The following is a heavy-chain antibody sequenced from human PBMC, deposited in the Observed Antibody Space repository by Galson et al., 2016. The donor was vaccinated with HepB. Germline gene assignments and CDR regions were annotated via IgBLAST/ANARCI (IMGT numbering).Heavy chain of an antibody. CDR1: GFSFYNNWW. J-gene: IGHJ6*02. CDR2: INQDDSDK. V-gene: IGHV3-7*03. CDR3: ARTLVRGVFGKDV. D-gene: IGHD3-10*01. Sequence: SLRLSCAASGFSFYNNWWMSWVRQAPGKGLEWVANINQDDSDKNYIDSVRGRFTISRDNAKNSLYLQMNSLTSEDTAVYYCARTLVRGVFGKDVWGQGTTVTVSS.